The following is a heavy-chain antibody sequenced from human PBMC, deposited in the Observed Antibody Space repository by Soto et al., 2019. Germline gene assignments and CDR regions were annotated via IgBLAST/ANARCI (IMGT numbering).Heavy chain of an antibody. J-gene: IGHJ3*01. V-gene: IGHV1-69*02. CDR2: VIPIRGVT. CDR1: GGTFGSYT. D-gene: IGHD2-8*01. Sequence: QVQLVQSGAEVKKPGSSVKVSCKASGGTFGSYTINWVRQAPGQGREWMGRVIPIRGVTNDQQKFQARVTMTADKSTSTAFMELSSLKSEDTAMYYCARGTLGYCTYNTCTGGGFYVWGQGTRVTVSS. CDR3: ARGTLGYCTYNTCTGGGFYV.